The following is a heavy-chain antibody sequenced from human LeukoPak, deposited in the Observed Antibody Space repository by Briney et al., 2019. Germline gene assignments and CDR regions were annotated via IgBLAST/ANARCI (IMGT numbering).Heavy chain of an antibody. CDR2: IYYSGST. CDR1: GGSISSYH. V-gene: IGHV4-59*12. CDR3: ARERVSVGATYFDY. J-gene: IGHJ4*02. D-gene: IGHD1-26*01. Sequence: PSETLSLTCAVSGGSISSYHWSWIRQPPGKGLEWIGYIYYSGSTNYNPSLKSRVTISVDTSKNQFSLKLSSVTAADTAVYYCARERVSVGATYFDYWGQGTLVTVSS.